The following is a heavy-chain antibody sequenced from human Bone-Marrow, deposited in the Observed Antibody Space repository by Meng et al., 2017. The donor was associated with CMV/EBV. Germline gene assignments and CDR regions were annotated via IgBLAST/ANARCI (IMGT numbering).Heavy chain of an antibody. J-gene: IGHJ6*02. CDR2: MNPNSGNT. CDR3: ARAAYSGSYYYYYGMDV. D-gene: IGHD1-26*01. CDR1: YTFTSYD. V-gene: IGHV1-8*03. Sequence: YTFTSYDINWVRQATGQGLEWMGWMNPNSGNTGYAQKFQGRVTITRNTSISTAYMELSSLRSEDTAVYYCARAAYSGSYYYYYGMDVWGQGTTVTVSS.